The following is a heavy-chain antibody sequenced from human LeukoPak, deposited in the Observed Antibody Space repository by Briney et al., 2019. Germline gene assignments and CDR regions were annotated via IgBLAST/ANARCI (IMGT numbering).Heavy chain of an antibody. CDR1: GGSTSGYF. V-gene: IGHV4-4*07. Sequence: SETLSLTCTVSGGSTSGYFWSWIRQPAGKGLEWIGRIYSSGINNYNPSLKGRVTMSLDTSKNHLSLNLSPVTAVDTAVYYCAREPTSGREPTSGRPLDYWGQGTLVTVSS. CDR2: IYSSGIN. J-gene: IGHJ4*02. CDR3: AREPTSGREPTSGRPLDY. D-gene: IGHD5-12*01.